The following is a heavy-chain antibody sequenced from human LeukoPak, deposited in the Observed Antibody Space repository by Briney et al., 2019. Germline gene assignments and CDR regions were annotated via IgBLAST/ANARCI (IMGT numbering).Heavy chain of an antibody. Sequence: PSQTLSLTCTVSGYSISSGYYWGWIRQPPGKGLEWIGSIYHSGSTYYNPSLKSRVTISVDTSKNQFSLKLSSVTAADTAVYYCAAHHHCGGDCPDYYYYGMDVWGQGTTVTVSS. J-gene: IGHJ6*02. CDR1: GYSISSGYY. V-gene: IGHV4-38-2*02. CDR2: IYHSGST. D-gene: IGHD2-21*02. CDR3: AAHHHCGGDCPDYYYYGMDV.